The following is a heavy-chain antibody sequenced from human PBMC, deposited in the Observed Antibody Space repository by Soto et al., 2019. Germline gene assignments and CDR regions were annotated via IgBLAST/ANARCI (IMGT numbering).Heavy chain of an antibody. CDR3: AMSSGDTAMVSY. CDR2: IYYSGST. Sequence: PSETLSLTCTVSGGSISSYYWSWIRQPPGKGLEWIGYIYYSGSTNYNPSLKSRVTISVDTSKNQFSLKLSSVTAADTAVYYCAMSSGDTAMVSYWGQGTLVTVSS. D-gene: IGHD5-18*01. CDR1: GGSISSYY. V-gene: IGHV4-59*01. J-gene: IGHJ4*02.